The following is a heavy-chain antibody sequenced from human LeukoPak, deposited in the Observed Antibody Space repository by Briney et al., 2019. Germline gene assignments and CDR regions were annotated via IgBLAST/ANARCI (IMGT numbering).Heavy chain of an antibody. CDR3: ARVVAHFDY. D-gene: IGHD2-15*01. J-gene: IGHJ4*02. Sequence: PSETLSLTCAVYDGSLSGYYWTWIRQPPGKGLEWIGEIDHSGNTNYNPSLKSRVTISVGTSKNQFSLNLSSVTAADTAVYYCARVVAHFDYWGQRTLVTVSS. CDR1: DGSLSGYY. CDR2: IDHSGNT. V-gene: IGHV4-34*01.